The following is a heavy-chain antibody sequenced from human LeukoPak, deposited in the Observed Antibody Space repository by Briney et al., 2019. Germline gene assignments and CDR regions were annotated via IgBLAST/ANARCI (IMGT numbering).Heavy chain of an antibody. CDR2: IWYDGSNK. CDR3: ARVVNPYYYYGMDV. V-gene: IGHV3-33*01. Sequence: GGSLRLSCAASGFTFSSDGMHWVRQAPGKGLEWGAVIWYDGSNKYYADSVKGRFTISRDNSKNTLYLQMNSLRAEDTAVYYCARVVNPYYYYGMDVWGQGTTVTVSS. J-gene: IGHJ6*02. CDR1: GFTFSSDG. D-gene: IGHD3-22*01.